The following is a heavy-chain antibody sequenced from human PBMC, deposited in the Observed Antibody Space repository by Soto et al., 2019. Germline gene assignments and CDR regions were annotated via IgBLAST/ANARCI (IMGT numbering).Heavy chain of an antibody. J-gene: IGHJ4*02. CDR3: ATQLTYYYDSSGYNSFDY. Sequence: ASVKVSCKVSGYTLTELSMHWVRQAPGKGLEWMGGFDPEDGKTIYAQKFQGRVTMTEDTSTDTAYMELSSLRSEDTAVYYCATQLTYYYDSSGYNSFDYWGQGTLVTVSS. CDR2: FDPEDGKT. CDR1: GYTLTELS. V-gene: IGHV1-24*01. D-gene: IGHD3-22*01.